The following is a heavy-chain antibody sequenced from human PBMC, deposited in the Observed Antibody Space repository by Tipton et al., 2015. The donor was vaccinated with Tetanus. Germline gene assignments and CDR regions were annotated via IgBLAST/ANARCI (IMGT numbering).Heavy chain of an antibody. D-gene: IGHD3-22*01. J-gene: IGHJ3*02. Sequence: GSLRLSCAASGFTFSSYSMNWVRQAPGKGLEWVSSISSSSSYIYYADSVKGRFTISRDNSKNTLYLQMNSLRAEDTAVYYCARDDQYYYDSGIHDAFDIWGQGTMVTVSS. CDR2: ISSSSSYI. CDR3: ARDDQYYYDSGIHDAFDI. CDR1: GFTFSSYS. V-gene: IGHV3-21*01.